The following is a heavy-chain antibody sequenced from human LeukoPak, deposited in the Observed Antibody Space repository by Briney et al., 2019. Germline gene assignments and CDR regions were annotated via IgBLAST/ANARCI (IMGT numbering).Heavy chain of an antibody. Sequence: PSQTLSLTCTVSGGSISSGGYYWSWIRQHPGKCLEWIGYIYYSGSTYYNPSLKSRVTISVDTSKNQFSLKLSSVTAADTAVYYCARERLGYGIDVWGQGTTVTVSS. CDR3: ARERLGYGIDV. CDR2: IYYSGST. CDR1: GGSISSGGYY. J-gene: IGHJ6*02. V-gene: IGHV4-31*03. D-gene: IGHD3-16*01.